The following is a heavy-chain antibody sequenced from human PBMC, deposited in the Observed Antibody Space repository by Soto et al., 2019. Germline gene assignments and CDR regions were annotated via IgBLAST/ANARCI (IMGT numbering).Heavy chain of an antibody. V-gene: IGHV3-23*01. J-gene: IGHJ3*02. CDR1: GFTFSSYA. Sequence: EVQLLESGGGLVQPGGSLRLSCAASGFTFSSYAMSWVRQAPGKGLEWVSAISGSGGSTYYADSVKGRFTISRDNSKNTLYLQMNSLRAEDTAVYYCAKPYPPYSGYGLGAFDIWGQGTMVTVSS. D-gene: IGHD5-12*01. CDR2: ISGSGGST. CDR3: AKPYPPYSGYGLGAFDI.